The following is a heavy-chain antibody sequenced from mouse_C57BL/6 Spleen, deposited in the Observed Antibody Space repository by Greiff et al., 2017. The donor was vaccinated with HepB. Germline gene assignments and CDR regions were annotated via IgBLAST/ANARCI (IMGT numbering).Heavy chain of an antibody. CDR1: GYAFSSYW. CDR2: IYPGDGDT. CDR3: AREVDGYPYAMDY. V-gene: IGHV1-80*01. Sequence: VQLQQSGAELVKPGASVKISCKASGYAFSSYWMNWVKQRPGKGLEWIGQIYPGDGDTNYNGKFKGKATLTADKSSSTAYMQLSSLTSEDSAVYFCAREVDGYPYAMDYWGQGTSVTVSS. D-gene: IGHD2-3*01. J-gene: IGHJ4*01.